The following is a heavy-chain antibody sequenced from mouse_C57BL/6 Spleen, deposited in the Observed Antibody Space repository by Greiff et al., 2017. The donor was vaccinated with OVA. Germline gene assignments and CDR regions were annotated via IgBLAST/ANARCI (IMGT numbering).Heavy chain of an antibody. D-gene: IGHD3-3*01. CDR3: SRRGDVGFAY. V-gene: IGHV5-6*02. CDR1: GFTFSSYG. Sequence: EVKLVESGGDLVKPGGSLKLSCAASGFTFSSYGMSWVRQTPDKRLEWVATISSGGSYTYYPDSVKGRFTISRDKAKNTLYLQMSSLKSEDTAMYYCSRRGDVGFAYWGQGTLVTVSA. CDR2: ISSGGSYT. J-gene: IGHJ3*01.